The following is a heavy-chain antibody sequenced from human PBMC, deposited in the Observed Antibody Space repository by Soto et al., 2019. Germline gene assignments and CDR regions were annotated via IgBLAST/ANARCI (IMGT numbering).Heavy chain of an antibody. CDR3: ARDRSGSHEIDDSLDI. D-gene: IGHD1-26*01. Sequence: QVQLVESGGGVVQPGRSLRLSCAASRFSFSTYAIHWVRQAPGKGLEWVAGISYDGGNEYYADSVKGRFTISRDNSKSTLYLKMNSLGPDDTADYYCARDRSGSHEIDDSLDIWGRGTMVTVSS. J-gene: IGHJ3*02. CDR2: ISYDGGNE. V-gene: IGHV3-30-3*01. CDR1: RFSFSTYA.